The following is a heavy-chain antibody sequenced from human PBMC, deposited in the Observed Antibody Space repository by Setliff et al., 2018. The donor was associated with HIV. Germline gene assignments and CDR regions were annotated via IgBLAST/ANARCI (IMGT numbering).Heavy chain of an antibody. V-gene: IGHV4-38-2*01. D-gene: IGHD6-13*01. CDR2: IYASGIT. CDR3: ARHPGIATRSSDYFDY. CDR1: GVSISSGFY. J-gene: IGHJ4*02. Sequence: PSETLSLTCAVSGVSISSGFYWGWIRQPPGKELEWIGHIYASGITTYNPSLASRVTISVDTSRNQFSLNLRSVTAADTGVYYCARHPGIATRSSDYFDYWGQGTLVTVSS.